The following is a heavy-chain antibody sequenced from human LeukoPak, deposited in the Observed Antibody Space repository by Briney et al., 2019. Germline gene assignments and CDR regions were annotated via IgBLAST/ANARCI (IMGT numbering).Heavy chain of an antibody. D-gene: IGHD6-13*01. CDR1: GYSFTSYW. Sequence: GESLKISCKGSGYSFTSYWIGWMRQMPGKGLEWMGIIYPGDSDTRYSPSFQGQVTISADKSISTAYLQWSSLKASDTAMYYCARLERYSSSWYGKPWSGYYYYMDVWGKGTTVTVSS. J-gene: IGHJ6*03. CDR2: IYPGDSDT. V-gene: IGHV5-51*01. CDR3: ARLERYSSSWYGKPWSGYYYYMDV.